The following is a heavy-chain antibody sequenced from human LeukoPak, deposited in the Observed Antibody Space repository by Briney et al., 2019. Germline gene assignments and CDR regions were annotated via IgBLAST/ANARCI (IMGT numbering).Heavy chain of an antibody. CDR3: ARAPLFGELFPGVFDI. CDR2: IYTSGST. D-gene: IGHD3-10*01. CDR1: GGSISSGSYY. Sequence: SETLSLTCTVSGGSISSGSYYWSWIRQPAGKGLEWIGRIYTSGSTNYNPSLKSRVTISVDTSKNQFSLKLSSVTAADTAVYYCARAPLFGELFPGVFDIWGQGTMVTVSS. V-gene: IGHV4-61*02. J-gene: IGHJ3*02.